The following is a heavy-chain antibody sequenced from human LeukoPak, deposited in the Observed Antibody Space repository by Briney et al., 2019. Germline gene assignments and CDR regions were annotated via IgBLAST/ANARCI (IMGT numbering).Heavy chain of an antibody. D-gene: IGHD4-11*01. CDR2: ISSSSTYI. J-gene: IGHJ4*02. CDR3: ARSVPDYTRFDY. CDR1: GFTISSYS. V-gene: IGHV3-21*04. Sequence: PGGSLRLFCTASGFTISSYSMNWVRQAPGKGLEWVSSISSSSTYIYHAESVKGRFTISTDNSRNTVFLQMNSLRADDTALYYCARSVPDYTRFDYWGQGALVTVSS.